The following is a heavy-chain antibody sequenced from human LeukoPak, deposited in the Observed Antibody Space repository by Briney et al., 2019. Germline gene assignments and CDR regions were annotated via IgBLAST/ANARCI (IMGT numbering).Heavy chain of an antibody. D-gene: IGHD6-19*01. V-gene: IGHV1-2*02. Sequence: ASVKVSCKASGYTFTGYYMHWVRQAPGQGLEWMGWINPNSGGTNYAQKFQGSVTMTRDTSISTACMELRRLYSDDTAVYYCARDRRSNSGWSVGGPDYWGQGTLVTVSS. CDR2: INPNSGGT. CDR1: GYTFTGYY. J-gene: IGHJ4*02. CDR3: ARDRRSNSGWSVGGPDY.